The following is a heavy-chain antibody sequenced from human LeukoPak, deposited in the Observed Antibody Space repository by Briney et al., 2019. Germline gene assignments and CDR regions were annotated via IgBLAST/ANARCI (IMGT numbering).Heavy chain of an antibody. D-gene: IGHD3-22*01. CDR2: ISAYNGNT. CDR3: ARYYDSSGYYYTPYDY. Sequence: ASVKVSCKASGYTFTSYGISWVRQAPGQGLEWMGWISAYNGNTNYAQKLQGRVTMTTDTSTSTAYMELRSLRSDDTAVYYCARYYDSSGYYYTPYDYWGQGTLVTVSS. J-gene: IGHJ4*02. V-gene: IGHV1-18*01. CDR1: GYTFTSYG.